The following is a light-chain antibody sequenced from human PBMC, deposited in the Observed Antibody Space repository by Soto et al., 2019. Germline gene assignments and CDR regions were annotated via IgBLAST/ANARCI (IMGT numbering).Light chain of an antibody. CDR2: AAS. CDR1: QDIGND. V-gene: IGKV1-6*02. Sequence: IQMTKSPSSLSASVRDRVTITCRASQDIGNDLGWYQQKPGKAPNLLIYAASSLRSGVPSRFSGSGSGTHFTLTINSLQAEDFATYYCQHYNSYSEAFGQGTKVDI. CDR3: QHYNSYSEA. J-gene: IGKJ1*01.